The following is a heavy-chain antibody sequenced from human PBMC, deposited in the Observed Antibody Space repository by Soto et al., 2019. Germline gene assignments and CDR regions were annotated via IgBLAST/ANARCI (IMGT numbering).Heavy chain of an antibody. V-gene: IGHV1-18*04. CDR2: ISAYNGNT. D-gene: IGHD5-12*01. CDR3: ARENFPSTYDSFEY. J-gene: IGHJ4*02. CDR1: GYTFTTYG. Sequence: QVQLVQSGAEMKKPGASVKVSCKASGYTFTTYGISWVRQAPGQGLEWMGWISAYNGNTHYAQKLQGRVTMTTDTSTSTDYVELMSLRSDDTAVYYCARENFPSTYDSFEYWGQGTLVTVS.